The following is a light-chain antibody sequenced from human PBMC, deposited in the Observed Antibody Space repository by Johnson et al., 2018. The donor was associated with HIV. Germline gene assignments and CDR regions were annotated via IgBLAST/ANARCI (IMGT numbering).Light chain of an antibody. J-gene: IGLJ1*01. V-gene: IGLV1-51*02. CDR1: SSNIGNNY. CDR3: GTWDSRRGG. Sequence: QSVLTQPPSVSAAPGQKVTISCSGSSSNIGNNYVSWYQQLPGTAPKLLIYENNKRPSGIPDRFSGSKSGTSATLGITGLQTGDEADYYCGTWDSRRGGFGTGTKVTVL. CDR2: ENN.